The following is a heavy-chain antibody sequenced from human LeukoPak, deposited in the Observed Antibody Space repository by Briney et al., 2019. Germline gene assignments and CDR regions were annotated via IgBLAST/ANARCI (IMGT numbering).Heavy chain of an antibody. D-gene: IGHD3-16*02. J-gene: IGHJ5*02. CDR1: GGSISSSSYY. V-gene: IGHV4-39*07. CDR2: IYYSGST. CDR3: ARDENGYVWGSFRA. Sequence: KPSETLSLTCTVSGGSISSSSYYWGWIRQAPGKGLEWIGNIYYSGSTYYNPSLESRVTMSLDTSKNQFSLKLSSVTAADTAVYYCARDENGYVWGSFRAWGQGTLVAVSS.